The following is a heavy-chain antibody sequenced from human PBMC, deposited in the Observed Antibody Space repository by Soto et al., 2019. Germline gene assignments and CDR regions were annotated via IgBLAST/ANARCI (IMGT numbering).Heavy chain of an antibody. CDR2: VDPNGGGS. CDR1: GYSFTDYK. J-gene: IGHJ4*02. V-gene: IGHV1-2*04. Sequence: QGPLLQSGAEVKKPGASVKVSCKTSGYSFTDYKLHCVRQAPGQGLELMGWVDPNGGGSNSAQKFQGSVTMTWDTSITTAYLDLTRLTTNDTSTYFCATWVDYGDFEGFDFWGQGTLVTVSS. CDR3: ATWVDYGDFEGFDF. D-gene: IGHD4-17*01.